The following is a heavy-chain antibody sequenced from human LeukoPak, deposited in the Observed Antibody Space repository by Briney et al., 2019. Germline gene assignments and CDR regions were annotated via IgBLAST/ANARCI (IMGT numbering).Heavy chain of an antibody. CDR3: ARDVARTLGPDY. CDR1: GFTFSSYE. CDR2: ISSSGSTI. J-gene: IGHJ4*02. D-gene: IGHD3-16*01. Sequence: GGSLRLSCAASGFTFSSYEMNWVRQAPGKGLEWVSYISSSGSTIYYADSVKGRFTISRDNAKNSLYLQMNSLRAEDTAVYYCARDVARTLGPDYWGKGTLVTVSS. V-gene: IGHV3-48*03.